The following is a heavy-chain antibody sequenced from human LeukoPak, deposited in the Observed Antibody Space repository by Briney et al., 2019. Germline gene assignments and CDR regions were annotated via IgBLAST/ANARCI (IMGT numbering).Heavy chain of an antibody. J-gene: IGHJ4*02. V-gene: IGHV3-73*01. CDR2: IRSKANSYAT. CDR1: GFTFSGSS. CDR3: TRLGYGDYRGHDY. Sequence: GGSLRLSWAAPGFTFSGSSMDWVRQASGKGLEWVGRIRSKANSYATAYAASVKGRFTISRDDSKNTAYLQMNSLKTEDTAVYYCTRLGYGDYRGHDYWGQGTLVTVSS. D-gene: IGHD4-17*01.